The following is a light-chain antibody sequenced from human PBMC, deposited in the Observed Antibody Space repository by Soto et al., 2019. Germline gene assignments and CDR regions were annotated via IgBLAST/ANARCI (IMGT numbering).Light chain of an antibody. CDR2: DAS. CDR3: QQYGISLIT. Sequence: EIVMPQSRATLSVSPGSRATLSCRATQSVRSSLAWYLQQPGQAPRLLIYDASKRATGIPARFSGSGSGTDFTLTISRLEPEDFAVYYCQQYGISLITFGQGARLEIK. CDR1: QSVRSS. V-gene: IGKV3-20*01. J-gene: IGKJ5*01.